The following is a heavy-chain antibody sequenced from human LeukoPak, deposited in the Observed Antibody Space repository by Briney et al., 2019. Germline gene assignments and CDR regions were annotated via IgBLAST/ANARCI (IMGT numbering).Heavy chain of an antibody. CDR1: GYTFTSNG. CDR2: ISTYNGNT. J-gene: IGHJ5*02. V-gene: IGHV1-18*01. Sequence: ASVKVSCKASGYTFTSNGISWVRQAPGQGLEWMGWISTYNGNTNYEQKLQGRATMTTDTPTSTAYMELRSLRYEDTAVYYCGRERLGGGFDPWGQGTLVTVSS. CDR3: GRERLGGGFDP. D-gene: IGHD1-26*01.